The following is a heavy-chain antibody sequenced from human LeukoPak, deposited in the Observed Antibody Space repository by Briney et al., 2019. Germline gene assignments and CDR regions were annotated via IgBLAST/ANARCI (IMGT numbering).Heavy chain of an antibody. Sequence: SETLSLTCTVSGGSISSYYWSWIRQPPGKGLEWIGYIYYSGSTNYNPSLKSRVTISVDTSKNQFSLKLSSVTAADTAVYYCARHWGGDYGVNYFDYWGQGTLVTVSS. V-gene: IGHV4-59*08. CDR2: IYYSGST. CDR3: ARHWGGDYGVNYFDY. J-gene: IGHJ4*02. D-gene: IGHD4-17*01. CDR1: GGSISSYY.